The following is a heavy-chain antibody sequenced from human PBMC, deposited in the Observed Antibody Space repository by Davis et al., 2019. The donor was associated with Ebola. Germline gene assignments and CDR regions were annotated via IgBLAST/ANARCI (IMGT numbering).Heavy chain of an antibody. CDR2: ISYDGSNK. CDR1: GFTFSSYG. V-gene: IGHV3-30*03. D-gene: IGHD3-3*01. J-gene: IGHJ3*02. Sequence: GESLKISCAASGFTFSSYGMHWVRQAPGKGLEWVAVISYDGSNKYYADSVKGRFTISRDNSKNTLYLQMNSLKTEDTAVYYCTTERHTIFGVVISIDAFDIWGQGTMVTVSS. CDR3: TTERHTIFGVVISIDAFDI.